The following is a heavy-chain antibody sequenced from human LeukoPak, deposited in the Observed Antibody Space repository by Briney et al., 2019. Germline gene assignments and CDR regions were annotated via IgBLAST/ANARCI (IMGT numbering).Heavy chain of an antibody. J-gene: IGHJ4*02. V-gene: IGHV3-49*03. CDR1: GFTFGDYL. CDR2: IRSKAYGGTP. Sequence: GGSLRLSCTVSGFTFGDYLMNWFRQAPGKGLEWVGFIRSKAYGGTPEYAASVRGRFTISRDDSKSIAHLQMNSLKTEDTAVYYCGSGSGWYSPDYWGQGTLVTVSS. D-gene: IGHD6-19*01. CDR3: GSGSGWYSPDY.